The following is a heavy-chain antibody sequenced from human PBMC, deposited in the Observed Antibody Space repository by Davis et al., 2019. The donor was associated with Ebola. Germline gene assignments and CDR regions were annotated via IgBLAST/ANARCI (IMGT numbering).Heavy chain of an antibody. V-gene: IGHV4-59*08. CDR2: IYYSGST. CDR3: ARHGYDFWSGYYTGRWFDP. Sequence: MPSETLSLTCTVSGGSISSYYWGWIRQPPGKGLEWIGYIYYSGSTNYNPSLKSRVTISVDTSKNQFSLKLSSVTAADTAVYYCARHGYDFWSGYYTGRWFDPWGQGTLVTVSS. CDR1: GGSISSYY. J-gene: IGHJ5*02. D-gene: IGHD3-3*01.